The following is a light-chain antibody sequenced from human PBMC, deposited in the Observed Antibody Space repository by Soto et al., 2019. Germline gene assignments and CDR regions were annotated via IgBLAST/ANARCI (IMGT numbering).Light chain of an antibody. V-gene: IGKV3-15*01. Sequence: EIVLTQSPGTLSLSPGERATLSCRASQSVSSNLAWYQQKPGQAPRLLIYGASTRATGIPARFSGSGSGTEFTLTINSLQSEDFAVYYCQQYNNWPLTFGQGTKVDIK. CDR2: GAS. CDR1: QSVSSN. J-gene: IGKJ1*01. CDR3: QQYNNWPLT.